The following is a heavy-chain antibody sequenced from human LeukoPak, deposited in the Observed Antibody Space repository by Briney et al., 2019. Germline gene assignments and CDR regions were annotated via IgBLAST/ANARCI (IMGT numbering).Heavy chain of an antibody. V-gene: IGHV3-15*07. CDR1: GFTFSNAW. J-gene: IGHJ3*02. D-gene: IGHD3-16*02. Sequence: GGSLRLSCAASGFTFSNAWMNWVRQAPGKGLEWVGRIKSKTDGGTTDYAAPVKGRFTISRDDSKNTLYLQMNGLKTEDTAVYYCTTPSVGTPYYDYVWGSYRPTESDAFDIWGQGTMVTVSS. CDR2: IKSKTDGGTT. CDR3: TTPSVGTPYYDYVWGSYRPTESDAFDI.